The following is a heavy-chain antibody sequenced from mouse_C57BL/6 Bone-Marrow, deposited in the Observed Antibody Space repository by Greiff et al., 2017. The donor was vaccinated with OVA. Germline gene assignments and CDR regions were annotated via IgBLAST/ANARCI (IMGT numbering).Heavy chain of an antibody. D-gene: IGHD1-1*01. Sequence: QVQLKESGAELVKPGASVKISCKASGYAFSSYWMNWLKQRPGKGLEWIGQIYPGDGDTNYNGKFKGKATLTADKSSSTAYMQLSSLTSEDSAVYFCASPITTVVEEYFDVWGTGTTVTVSS. J-gene: IGHJ1*03. V-gene: IGHV1-80*01. CDR3: ASPITTVVEEYFDV. CDR1: GYAFSSYW. CDR2: IYPGDGDT.